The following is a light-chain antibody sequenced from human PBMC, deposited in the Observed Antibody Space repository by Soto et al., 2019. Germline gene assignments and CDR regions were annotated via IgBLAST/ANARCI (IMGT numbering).Light chain of an antibody. V-gene: IGLV3-1*01. CDR1: TLGDKY. CDR3: QAWDSSTAI. CDR2: QDS. J-gene: IGLJ1*01. Sequence: YELTQPPSVSVSPGQTASITCSGDTLGDKYACWYQQKPGQSPVLVIYQDSKRPSGIPERFSGSNSGNTATLTISGTQAMDEADYYCQAWDSSTAIFGTGTKLTVL.